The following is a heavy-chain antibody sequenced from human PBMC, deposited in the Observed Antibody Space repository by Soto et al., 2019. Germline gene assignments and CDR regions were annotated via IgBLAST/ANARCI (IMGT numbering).Heavy chain of an antibody. D-gene: IGHD2-15*01. CDR3: ANIPPPVVAATWSYFDY. CDR1: GFTFSSYG. Sequence: GGSLRLSCAASGFTFSSYGMHWVRQAPGKGLEWVAVISYDGSNKYYADSVKGRFTISRDNSKNTLYLQMNSLRAEDTAVYYCANIPPPVVAATWSYFDYWGQGTLVTVSS. CDR2: ISYDGSNK. J-gene: IGHJ4*02. V-gene: IGHV3-30*18.